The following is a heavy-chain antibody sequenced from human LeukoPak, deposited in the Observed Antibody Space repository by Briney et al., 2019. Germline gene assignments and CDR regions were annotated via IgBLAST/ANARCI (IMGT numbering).Heavy chain of an antibody. V-gene: IGHV3-21*01. CDR3: ASSGYYAAYFDY. D-gene: IGHD3-22*01. Sequence: GGSLRLSCAASGFTFSSYSMNWVRQAPGKGLEWVSSISSSSSYIYYADSVKGRFTISRDNAKNSLYLRMNSLRAEDTAVYYCASSGYYAAYFDYWGQGTLVTVSS. CDR2: ISSSSSYI. CDR1: GFTFSSYS. J-gene: IGHJ4*02.